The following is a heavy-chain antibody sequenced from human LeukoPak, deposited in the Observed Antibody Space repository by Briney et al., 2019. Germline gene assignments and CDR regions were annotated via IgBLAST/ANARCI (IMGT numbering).Heavy chain of an antibody. J-gene: IGHJ4*02. V-gene: IGHV1-2*02. Sequence: GASVKVSCKASGYTFTGYSVQWVRQAPGQGLEWLGWINPNSGGTNYAQKFQGRVTMTRDTSISTPYMELSRLRSDDTAVYYCARGGSYDILTGYCDYWGQGTLVTVSS. CDR2: INPNSGGT. CDR1: GYTFTGYS. CDR3: ARGGSYDILTGYCDY. D-gene: IGHD3-9*01.